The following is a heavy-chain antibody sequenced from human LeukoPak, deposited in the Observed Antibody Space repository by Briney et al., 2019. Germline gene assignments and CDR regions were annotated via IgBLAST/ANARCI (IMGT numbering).Heavy chain of an antibody. J-gene: IGHJ1*01. CDR2: IYHSGST. Sequence: PSETLSLTCTVSGYSIISTYYWSWIRQPPGKGLEWIGSIYHSGSTYYNPSLKSRVTISVDTSKNQFSLKLSSVTAADTAVYYCAREASGVYSSGWFQHWGQGTLVTVSS. CDR3: AREASGVYSSGWFQH. V-gene: IGHV4-38-2*02. D-gene: IGHD6-19*01. CDR1: GYSIISTYY.